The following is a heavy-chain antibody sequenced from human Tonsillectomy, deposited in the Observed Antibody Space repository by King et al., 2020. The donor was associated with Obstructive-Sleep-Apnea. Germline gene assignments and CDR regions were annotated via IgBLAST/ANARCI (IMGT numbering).Heavy chain of an antibody. V-gene: IGHV2-5*02. CDR1: GFSLSTSGVG. Sequence: HITLKESGPTLVKPTQTLTLTCTFSGFSLSTSGVGVGWIRQPPGKALEWLALIYWDDDKRYSPSLKSRLTITKDTSKNQVVLTMTNMDPVDTATYYCAHMSIYYYGSGSYYPNTIDYWGQGTLVTVSS. CDR2: IYWDDDK. CDR3: AHMSIYYYGSGSYYPNTIDY. J-gene: IGHJ4*02. D-gene: IGHD3-10*01.